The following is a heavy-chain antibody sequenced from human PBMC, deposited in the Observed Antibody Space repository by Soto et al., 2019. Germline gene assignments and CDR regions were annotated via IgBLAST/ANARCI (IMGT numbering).Heavy chain of an antibody. V-gene: IGHV3-33*01. J-gene: IGHJ6*02. D-gene: IGHD3-3*01. CDR3: ARDQAYDFWSGYYEAMRYYYYGMDV. Sequence: PGGSLRLSCAASGFTFSSYGMHWVRQAPGKGLEWVAVIWYDGSNKYYADSVKGRFTISRDNSKNTLYLQMNSLRAEDTAVYYCARDQAYDFWSGYYEAMRYYYYGMDVWGQGTTVTVSS. CDR1: GFTFSSYG. CDR2: IWYDGSNK.